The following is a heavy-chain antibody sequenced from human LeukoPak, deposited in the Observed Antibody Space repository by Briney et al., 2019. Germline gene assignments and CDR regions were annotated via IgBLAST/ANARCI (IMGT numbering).Heavy chain of an antibody. V-gene: IGHV4-4*07. J-gene: IGHJ2*01. D-gene: IGHD1-26*01. Sequence: ASETLSLTCTVSGGSFSSYYWTWIRQPAGKGLEWIGRIYNSGTTNYSPSLESRVTMSLDTSKNRFSLSLSSVTAADTAVYYSARDRLGATGHWRIDVWGRGTLVTVSS. CDR3: ARDRLGATGHWRIDV. CDR1: GGSFSSYY. CDR2: IYNSGTT.